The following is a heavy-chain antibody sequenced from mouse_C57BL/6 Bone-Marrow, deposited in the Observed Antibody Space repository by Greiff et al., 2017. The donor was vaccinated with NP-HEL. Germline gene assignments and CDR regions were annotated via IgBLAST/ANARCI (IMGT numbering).Heavy chain of an antibody. CDR1: GFSLTSYG. J-gene: IGHJ4*01. D-gene: IGHD1-1*01. V-gene: IGHV2-6*01. Sequence: VQLKESGPGLVAPSQSLSITCTVSGFSLTSYGVDWVRQSPGKGLEWLGVIWGVGSTNYNSALKSRLSISKDNSKSQVFLKMNSLQTDDTAMYYCASRGVVATDYAMDYWGQGTSVTVSS. CDR3: ASRGVVATDYAMDY. CDR2: IWGVGST.